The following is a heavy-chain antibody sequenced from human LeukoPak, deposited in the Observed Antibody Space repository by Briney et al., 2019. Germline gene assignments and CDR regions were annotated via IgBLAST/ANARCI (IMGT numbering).Heavy chain of an antibody. V-gene: IGHV4-59*01. D-gene: IGHD6-13*01. Sequence: SETLSLTCTVSGGSISSYYWSWIRQPPGKGLECIGYIYYSGSTNYNPSLKSRVTIAVDTSKNQFSLKLSSVTAADTAVYYSARWSENSSSWYTYFDYWGQGTLVTVSS. J-gene: IGHJ4*02. CDR1: GGSISSYY. CDR2: IYYSGST. CDR3: ARWSENSSSWYTYFDY.